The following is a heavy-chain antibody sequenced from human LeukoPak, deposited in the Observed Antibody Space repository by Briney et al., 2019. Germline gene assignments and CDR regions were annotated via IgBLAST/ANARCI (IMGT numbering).Heavy chain of an antibody. CDR1: GGSISYYY. CDR2: IYYSGST. Sequence: SETLSLTCAVSGGSISYYYWSWIRQPPGKGLEWIGYIYYSGSTNYNPSLKSRVTISVDTSKNQFSLKLSSVTAADTAVYYCARERSPGSYYDVFDIWGQGTMVTVSS. J-gene: IGHJ3*02. CDR3: ARERSPGSYYDVFDI. V-gene: IGHV4-59*01. D-gene: IGHD1-26*01.